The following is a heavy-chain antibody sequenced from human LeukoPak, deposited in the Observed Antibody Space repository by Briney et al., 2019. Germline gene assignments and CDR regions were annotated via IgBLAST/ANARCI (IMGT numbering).Heavy chain of an antibody. D-gene: IGHD3-9*01. J-gene: IGHJ4*02. CDR1: GYTFTDYY. CDR3: AREGILTGSPLDY. CDR2: INPNSGGT. Sequence: GASVKVSCKASGYTFTDYYMEWVRQAPGQGLEWMGWINPNSGGTNYAQKFQGRVTMTRDTSISTAYMELSRLRSDDTAVYYCAREGILTGSPLDYWGQGTLVTVSS. V-gene: IGHV1-2*02.